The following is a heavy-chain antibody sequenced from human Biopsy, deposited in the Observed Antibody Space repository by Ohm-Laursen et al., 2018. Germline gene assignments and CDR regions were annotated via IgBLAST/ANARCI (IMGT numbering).Heavy chain of an antibody. CDR3: VRGGSGSFPFDY. V-gene: IGHV4-4*07. J-gene: IGHJ4*02. Sequence: GTLSPTCTVSGGSIISYYWNWTRQPAGKGLEWIGRLFTSGTTNYSPSLNNRVTMSVDTSKNQFSLRLTSVTAADTAVYYCVRGGSGSFPFDYWGPGTLVTVSS. CDR2: LFTSGTT. D-gene: IGHD3-10*01. CDR1: GGSIISYY.